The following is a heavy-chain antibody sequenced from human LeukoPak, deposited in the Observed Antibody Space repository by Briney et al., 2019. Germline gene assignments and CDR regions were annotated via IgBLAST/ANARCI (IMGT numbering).Heavy chain of an antibody. CDR3: ARAWDY. J-gene: IGHJ4*02. CDR2: INSDGSST. CDR1: GFTFSTYW. Sequence: GGSLRLSCAVSGFTFSTYWMYWVRQAPGKGLVWVSHINSDGSSTSYADSVKGRFTISRDNAKYTLYLQMNSLRAEDTAVYYCARAWDYWGQGTLVTVSS. V-gene: IGHV3-74*01.